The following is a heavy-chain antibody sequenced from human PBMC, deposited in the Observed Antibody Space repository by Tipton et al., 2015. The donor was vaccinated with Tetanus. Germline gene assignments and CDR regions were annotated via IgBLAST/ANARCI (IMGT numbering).Heavy chain of an antibody. J-gene: IGHJ4*02. Sequence: SLRLSCATSGFPFSSYSMNWVRQSPGKGLEFVSCINARTLTIYYADSVKGRFTISRDNAKNSLYLQMTSLRDEDTAVYYCARGSGAMDSWGQGTPVTVSS. CDR3: ARGSGAMDS. CDR2: INARTLTI. CDR1: GFPFSSYS. D-gene: IGHD7-27*01. V-gene: IGHV3-48*02.